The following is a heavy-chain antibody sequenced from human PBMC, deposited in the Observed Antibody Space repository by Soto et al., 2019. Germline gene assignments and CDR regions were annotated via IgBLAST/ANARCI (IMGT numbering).Heavy chain of an antibody. Sequence: PGESLKISCKGSGYSFTSYWISWVRQMPGKGLEWMGRIDPSDSYTNYSPSFQGHVTISADKSISTAYRQWSSLNASDTSMYYCASSVARDTDEYYYYGMDVWGKGTTVTVSS. CDR1: GYSFTSYW. V-gene: IGHV5-10-1*01. J-gene: IGHJ6*04. CDR3: ASSVARDTDEYYYYGMDV. CDR2: IDPSDSYT. D-gene: IGHD3-10*01.